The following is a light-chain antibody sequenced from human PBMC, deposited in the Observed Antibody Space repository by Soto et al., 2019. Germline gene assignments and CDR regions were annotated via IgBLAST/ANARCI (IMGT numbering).Light chain of an antibody. CDR1: QSVSSSF. V-gene: IGKV3-20*01. CDR2: GAS. J-gene: IGKJ1*01. Sequence: EIVLTQSPGTLSLSPGETATLSCRASQSVSSSFLAWYQQKPGQAPRLLIYGASTRATGFPDRFRGSGFGTDFTLTISRLEPAEFAVYFCQQYGTSSTFGQGTKVEIK. CDR3: QQYGTSST.